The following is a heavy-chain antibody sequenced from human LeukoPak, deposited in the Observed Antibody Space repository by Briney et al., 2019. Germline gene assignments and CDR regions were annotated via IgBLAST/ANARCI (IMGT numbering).Heavy chain of an antibody. CDR1: GVSFNSHY. CDR2: VHHSENS. V-gene: IGHV4-59*11. J-gene: IGHJ5*02. D-gene: IGHD1-14*01. CDR3: ARGSTGQYDP. Sequence: PSETLSLTCSVSGVSFNSHYWSWIRQSPGKGLEWIAYVHHSENSNSNPSLKSRVTTSVDTSRNHFSLKLTSVTAADTAIYYCARGSTGQYDPWGQGILVTVSS.